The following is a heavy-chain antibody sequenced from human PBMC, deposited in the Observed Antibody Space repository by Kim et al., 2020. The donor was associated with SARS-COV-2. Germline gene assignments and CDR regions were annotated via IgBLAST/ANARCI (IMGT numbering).Heavy chain of an antibody. CDR2: IYYSGST. CDR3: ARLSLKGQPKDY. D-gene: IGHD6-13*01. CDR1: GGSISSSSYY. V-gene: IGHV4-39*01. Sequence: SETLSLTYTVSGGSISSSSYYWGWIRQPPGKGLEWIGSIYYSGSTYYNPSLKSRVTISVDTSKNQFSLKLSSVTAADTAVYYCARLSLKGQPKDYCGQGTLVTVSS. J-gene: IGHJ4*02.